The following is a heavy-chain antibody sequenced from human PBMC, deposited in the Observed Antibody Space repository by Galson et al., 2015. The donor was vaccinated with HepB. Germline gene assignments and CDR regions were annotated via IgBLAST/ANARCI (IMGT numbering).Heavy chain of an antibody. Sequence: SVKVSCKASGGTFSSYAISWVRQAPGQGLKWMGGIIPIFGTANYAQKFQGRVTITADESTSTAYMELSSLRSEDTAVYYCARDPGYSSGWGDYWGQGTLVTVSS. J-gene: IGHJ4*02. V-gene: IGHV1-69*13. D-gene: IGHD6-19*01. CDR3: ARDPGYSSGWGDY. CDR2: IIPIFGTA. CDR1: GGTFSSYA.